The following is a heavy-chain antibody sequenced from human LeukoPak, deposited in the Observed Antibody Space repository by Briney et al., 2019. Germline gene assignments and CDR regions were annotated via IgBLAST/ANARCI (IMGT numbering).Heavy chain of an antibody. J-gene: IGHJ4*02. CDR1: GGSISRYY. CDR2: IYNSGST. CDR3: ARGPITMVRGVYYFDY. Sequence: PSETLSLTCSVSGGSISRYYWSWIRQPPGKGLEWIGYIYNSGSTNYNPSLKSRVTMSVDTSKNQFSLKLSSVTAADTAVYYCARGPITMVRGVYYFDYWGQGTLVTVSS. V-gene: IGHV4-59*12. D-gene: IGHD3-10*01.